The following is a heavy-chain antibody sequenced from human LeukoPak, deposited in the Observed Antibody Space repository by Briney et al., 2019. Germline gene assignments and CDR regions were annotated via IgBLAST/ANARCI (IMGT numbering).Heavy chain of an antibody. CDR1: GGSISSSNW. CDR3: ARAILGYGDYGSHYFDY. J-gene: IGHJ4*02. Sequence: SGTLSLTCAVSGGSISSSNWWSWVRQPPGKGLEWIGEIYHSGSTNYNPSLKSRVTISVDKSKNQFSLKLSSVTAADTAVYYCARAILGYGDYGSHYFDYWGQGTLVTVSS. V-gene: IGHV4-4*02. D-gene: IGHD4-17*01. CDR2: IYHSGST.